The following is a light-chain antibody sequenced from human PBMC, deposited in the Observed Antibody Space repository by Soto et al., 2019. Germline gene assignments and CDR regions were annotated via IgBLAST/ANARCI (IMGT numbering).Light chain of an antibody. Sequence: EVVMTQSPATLSVSPGERVTFSCRASQSVTTNLAWYQHKPGQSPRLLISDASTGASGIPPRFSGSGSGTEFTHTIDRLQSADFAVYYCQQYDRWPGTFGGGTKVDIK. J-gene: IGKJ4*01. V-gene: IGKV3-15*01. CDR3: QQYDRWPGT. CDR2: DAS. CDR1: QSVTTN.